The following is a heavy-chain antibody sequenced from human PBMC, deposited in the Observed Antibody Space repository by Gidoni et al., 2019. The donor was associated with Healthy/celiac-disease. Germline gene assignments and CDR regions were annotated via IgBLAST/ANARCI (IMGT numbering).Heavy chain of an antibody. V-gene: IGHV3-21*01. CDR3: ARDEPDSSSWIYYYYGMDV. CDR2: ISSSSSYI. CDR1: GYTFRSYT. Sequence: EVQLVESGRGLVKPGGSLRLSCAASGYTFRSYTMNWVRQAPGKGLEWVSSISSSSSYIYYADSVKGRFTISRDNANNSLYLQMNSLRAEDTAVYYCARDEPDSSSWIYYYYGMDVWGQGTTVTVSS. J-gene: IGHJ6*02. D-gene: IGHD6-13*01.